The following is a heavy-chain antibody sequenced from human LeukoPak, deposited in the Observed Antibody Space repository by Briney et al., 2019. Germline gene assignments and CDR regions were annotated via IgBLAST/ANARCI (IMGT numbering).Heavy chain of an antibody. CDR3: ARAHSSSFYYFDY. D-gene: IGHD6-13*01. Sequence: PSETLSLTCTVSGGSISSSSYYWGWIRQPPGKGLEWIGSIYYSGSTYYNPSLKSRVTISVDTSKNQFSLKLTSVTAADTAVYYCARAHSSSFYYFDYWGQGTLVTVSS. J-gene: IGHJ4*02. CDR2: IYYSGST. V-gene: IGHV4-39*07. CDR1: GGSISSSSYY.